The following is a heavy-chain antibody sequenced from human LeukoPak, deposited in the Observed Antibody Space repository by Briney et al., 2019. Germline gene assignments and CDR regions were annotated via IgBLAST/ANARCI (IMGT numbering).Heavy chain of an antibody. J-gene: IGHJ4*02. CDR1: GSTLTELS. V-gene: IGHV1-24*01. Sequence: ASVKVSCKVSGSTLTELSMHWVGQAPGKGLEWMGGFDPEDGETIYAQKCQGRVTMTEDTSTDTAYMELSSLRSEDTAVYYCATEPQGGGWYDYWGQGTLVTVSS. CDR3: ATEPQGGGWYDY. CDR2: FDPEDGET. D-gene: IGHD6-19*01.